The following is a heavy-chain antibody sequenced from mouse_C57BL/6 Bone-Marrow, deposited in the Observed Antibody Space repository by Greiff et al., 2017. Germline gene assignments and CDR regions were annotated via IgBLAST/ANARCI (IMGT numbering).Heavy chain of an antibody. Sequence: EVKVVESGGGIVQPGESLTLSCESNEYEFPSHDMSHVRRNPQKKLLLVAALNSDGGSTYYPDTMERRFIISRDNTKKTLYLKMSSVRSEDTALYYCARHAMDYWGQGTSVTVSA. J-gene: IGHJ4*01. CDR2: LNSDGGST. V-gene: IGHV5-2*01. CDR3: ARHAMDY. CDR1: EYEFPSHD.